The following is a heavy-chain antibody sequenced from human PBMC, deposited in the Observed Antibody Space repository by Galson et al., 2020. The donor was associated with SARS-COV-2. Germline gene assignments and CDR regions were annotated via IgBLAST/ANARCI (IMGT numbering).Heavy chain of an antibody. CDR1: GFTFSDYY. CDR2: ISSSSSYP. CDR3: ARLSNPPSQYYFDY. V-gene: IGHV3-11*06. J-gene: IGHJ4*02. D-gene: IGHD4-4*01. Sequence: GGSLRLSCAASGFTFSDYYMSWIRQAPGKGLEWVSYISSSSSYPNYADSVKGRFTISRDNAKNSLYLQMNSLRAEDTAVYYCARLSNPPSQYYFDYWGQGTLVTVSS.